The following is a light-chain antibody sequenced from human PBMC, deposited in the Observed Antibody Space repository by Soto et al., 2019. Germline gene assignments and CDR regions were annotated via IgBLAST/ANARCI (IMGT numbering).Light chain of an antibody. V-gene: IGLV1-51*01. J-gene: IGLJ1*01. Sequence: QSVLTQPPSVSAAPGQKVTISCSGSSPNIGGNSVSWYQQLPGTAPKLLIYDDNKRPSGIPDRFSGSKSGTSASLAISGLQSEDEADYYCAAWDDSLNGLWVFGTGTKVTVL. CDR3: AAWDDSLNGLWV. CDR1: SPNIGGNS. CDR2: DDN.